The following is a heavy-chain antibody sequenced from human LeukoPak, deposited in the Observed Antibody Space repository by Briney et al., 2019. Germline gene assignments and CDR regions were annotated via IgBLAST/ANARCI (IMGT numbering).Heavy chain of an antibody. CDR2: ISTSSSYI. J-gene: IGHJ4*02. Sequence: GGSLRLSCAASGFTFSGSTMNWVRQAPGKGLEWVSFISTSSSYIYYADSVRGRFTISRDNAKNSLYLQMNSLGVDDTAVYYCARDHGRGSTDYFDYWGQGTLVTVSS. CDR3: ARDHGRGSTDYFDY. D-gene: IGHD3-10*01. V-gene: IGHV3-21*01. CDR1: GFTFSGST.